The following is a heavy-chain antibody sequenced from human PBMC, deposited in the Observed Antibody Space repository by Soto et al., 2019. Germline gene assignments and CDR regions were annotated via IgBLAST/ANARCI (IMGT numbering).Heavy chain of an antibody. J-gene: IGHJ6*02. CDR2: ISSSSSYI. V-gene: IGHV3-21*01. CDR3: ARDQYYDFWSGYFDVYGMDV. D-gene: IGHD3-3*01. Sequence: GGSLRLSCAASGFTFSSYSMNWVRQAPGKGLEWVSSISSSSSYIYYADSVKGRFTISRDNAKNSLYLQMNSLRAEDTAVYYCARDQYYDFWSGYFDVYGMDVWGQGTTVTVSS. CDR1: GFTFSSYS.